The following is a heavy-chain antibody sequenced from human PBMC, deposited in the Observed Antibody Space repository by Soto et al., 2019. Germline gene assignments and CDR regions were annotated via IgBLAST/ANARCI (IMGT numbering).Heavy chain of an antibody. D-gene: IGHD6-13*01. CDR2: ISWNSGSI. CDR1: GFTFDDYA. Sequence: GGSLRLSCAASGFTFDDYAMHWVRQAPGKGLEWVSGISWNSGSIGYADSVKGRFTISRDNAKNSLYLQMNSLRAEDTALYYWAKDNSWSAACILDVWGKGTTVTVSS. J-gene: IGHJ6*03. V-gene: IGHV3-9*01. CDR3: AKDNSWSAACILDV.